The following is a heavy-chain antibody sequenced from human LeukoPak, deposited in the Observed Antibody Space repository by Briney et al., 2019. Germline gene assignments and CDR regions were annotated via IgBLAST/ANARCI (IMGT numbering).Heavy chain of an antibody. V-gene: IGHV4-59*11. J-gene: IGHJ4*02. D-gene: IGHD1-26*01. CDR3: ARNGGSYSFDY. CDR2: VSYNGRT. CDR1: GGSINSHY. Sequence: SETLSLTCTVSGGSINSHYWSWIRQPPGKGLEWIGFVSYNGRTKYSPSLQSRVTISVDRSENNFSLKLTSVTAADTAVYSCARNGGSYSFDYWGQGTLVTVSS.